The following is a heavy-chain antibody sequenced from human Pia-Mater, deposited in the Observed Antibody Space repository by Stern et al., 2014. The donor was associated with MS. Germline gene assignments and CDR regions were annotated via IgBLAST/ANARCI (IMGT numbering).Heavy chain of an antibody. CDR3: ARDIYCTNGVCYYGMDV. CDR2: INWNGGST. D-gene: IGHD2-8*01. CDR1: GFTFDDYG. V-gene: IGHV3-20*01. Sequence: DVQLVQSGGGVVRPGGSLRLSCAASGFTFDDYGMSWVRQAPGKGLEWVSGINWNGGSTGYADSVKGRFTISRDNAKNSLYLQMNSLRAEDTALYHCARDIYCTNGVCYYGMDVWGQGTTVTVSS. J-gene: IGHJ6*02.